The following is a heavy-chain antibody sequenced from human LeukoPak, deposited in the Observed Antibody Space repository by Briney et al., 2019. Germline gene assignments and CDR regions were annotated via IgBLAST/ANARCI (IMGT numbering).Heavy chain of an antibody. CDR3: AELGITMIGGV. Sequence: GGSLRLSCAASGFTFNRYNMNWVRRAPGKGLEWVSSISTSSSYIYYADSVRGRFTISRDNAKKSLYLQMNSLRAEDTAVYYCAELGITMIGGVWGKGTTVTISS. J-gene: IGHJ6*04. V-gene: IGHV3-21*01. CDR2: ISTSSSYI. D-gene: IGHD3-10*02. CDR1: GFTFNRYN.